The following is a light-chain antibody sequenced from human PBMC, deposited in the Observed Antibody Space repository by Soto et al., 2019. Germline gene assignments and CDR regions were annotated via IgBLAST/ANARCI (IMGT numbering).Light chain of an antibody. Sequence: QSALTQPASVSGSPGQSITISCTGTSSVVGGYNYVSWYQQHPGKAPKLMIYDVSNRPSGVSNRFSGSKSGNTASLTISGLQAEDEADYYCRSYTSSSPYVFGTGTMVTVL. J-gene: IGLJ1*01. CDR3: RSYTSSSPYV. V-gene: IGLV2-14*01. CDR2: DVS. CDR1: SSVVGGYNY.